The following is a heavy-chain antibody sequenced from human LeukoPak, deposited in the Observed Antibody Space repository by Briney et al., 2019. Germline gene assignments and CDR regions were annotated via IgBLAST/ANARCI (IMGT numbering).Heavy chain of an antibody. CDR2: FDPEDGET. Sequence: ASVKVSCKLSGNTLTDLSIHWVRQAPGEGLEWMGGFDPEDGETTYAQKVEGRVTMTEDTSTDTAYMELSSLRSEDTAVYYCATIGFTMVRGGKTYYYYGMDVWGQGTTVTVSS. J-gene: IGHJ6*02. D-gene: IGHD3-10*01. CDR1: GNTLTDLS. CDR3: ATIGFTMVRGGKTYYYYGMDV. V-gene: IGHV1-24*01.